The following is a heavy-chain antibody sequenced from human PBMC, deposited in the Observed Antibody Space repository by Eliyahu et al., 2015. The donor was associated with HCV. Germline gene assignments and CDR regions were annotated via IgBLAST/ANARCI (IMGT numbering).Heavy chain of an antibody. Sequence: EVQLLESGGGLVQPGGSLRLSCAASGFTCSSYAMSWVRQGPGKGPEWVSSISGSGGSTYYADSVKGRFTISKDKSKNTLYLQMNSLRVEDTAVYYCAKDHTRTVAALFDPWGQGTLVIVSS. V-gene: IGHV3-23*01. CDR1: GFTCSSYA. J-gene: IGHJ5*02. CDR3: AKDHTRTVAALFDP. CDR2: ISGSGGST. D-gene: IGHD6-19*01.